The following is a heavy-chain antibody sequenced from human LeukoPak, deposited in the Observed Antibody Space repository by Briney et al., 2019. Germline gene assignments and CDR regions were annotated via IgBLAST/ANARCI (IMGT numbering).Heavy chain of an antibody. Sequence: PGRSLRLSCAASGFTFTGYAMHWVRQPPGKGLEWVAVMSYDGSNEYYADSVKGRFTISRDNSRNTLYLQMNSLRAEDTAVYYCASAPRDYYFGSGSMGSYFDYWGQGTLVTVSS. J-gene: IGHJ4*02. D-gene: IGHD3-10*01. CDR2: MSYDGSNE. V-gene: IGHV3-30-3*01. CDR3: ASAPRDYYFGSGSMGSYFDY. CDR1: GFTFTGYA.